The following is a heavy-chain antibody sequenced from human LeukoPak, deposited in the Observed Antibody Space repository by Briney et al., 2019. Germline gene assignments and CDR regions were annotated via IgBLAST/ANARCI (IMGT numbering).Heavy chain of an antibody. J-gene: IGHJ4*02. D-gene: IGHD3-22*01. CDR3: ARERDSSFYFWFLGY. CDR2: ISYDGSNK. Sequence: GSLRLSCAASGFTFSTYTIHRVRQAPGKGLEWVAVISYDGSNKYYADSVKGRFTISKDNSKNTLYLQMNSLRPEDTAVYYCARERDSSFYFWFLGYWGQGTLVTVSS. CDR1: GFTFSTYT. V-gene: IGHV3-30-3*01.